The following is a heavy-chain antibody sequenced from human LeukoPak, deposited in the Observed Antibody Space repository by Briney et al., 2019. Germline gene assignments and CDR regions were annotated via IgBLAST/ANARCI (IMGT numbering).Heavy chain of an antibody. V-gene: IGHV5-51*01. Sequence: PGESLQISCKGSGSNFTSYWIGWGRQLPGKGVEWMGIIWPGDSDTRYSPSFEGQVTISADKTISTAYLQWSSLKASDTAMYYCARLGVWSGPVDYWGQGTLVTVSS. CDR3: ARLGVWSGPVDY. CDR1: GSNFTSYW. CDR2: IWPGDSDT. J-gene: IGHJ4*02. D-gene: IGHD3-3*01.